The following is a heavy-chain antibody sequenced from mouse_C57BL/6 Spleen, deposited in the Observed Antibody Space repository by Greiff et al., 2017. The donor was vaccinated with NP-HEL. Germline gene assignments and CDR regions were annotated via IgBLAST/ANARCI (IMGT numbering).Heavy chain of an antibody. CDR2: IYPGSGST. CDR3: ARRGNPYAMDY. D-gene: IGHD2-1*01. V-gene: IGHV1-55*01. J-gene: IGHJ4*01. Sequence: QVQLQQPGAELVKPGASVKMSCKASGYTFTSYWITWVKQRPGQGLEWIGDIYPGSGSTTYNEKFKSKATLTVDTSSSTAYMQLSSLTSDDSAVYYCARRGNPYAMDYWGQGTSVTVSS. CDR1: GYTFTSYW.